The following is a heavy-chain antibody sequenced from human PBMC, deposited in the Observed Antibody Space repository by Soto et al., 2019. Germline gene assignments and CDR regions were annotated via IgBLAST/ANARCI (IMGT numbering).Heavy chain of an antibody. CDR1: GGSFGTNY. Sequence: PSETLSLTCTISGGSFGTNYWSWIRQAPGKGLEWIGYTYHTGSTKYNPSLKSRATISVDTSKNQFSLTLNSAAVADTAVYYCATDSAGRGPFDPWGQGILVTVSS. CDR2: TYHTGST. V-gene: IGHV4-59*13. J-gene: IGHJ5*02. D-gene: IGHD3-10*01. CDR3: ATDSAGRGPFDP.